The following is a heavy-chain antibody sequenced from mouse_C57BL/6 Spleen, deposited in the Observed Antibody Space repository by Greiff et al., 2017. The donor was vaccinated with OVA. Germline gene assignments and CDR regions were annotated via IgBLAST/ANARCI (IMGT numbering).Heavy chain of an antibody. D-gene: IGHD3-2*01. V-gene: IGHV1-72*01. CDR3: ARSSRQLSYYAMDY. CDR2: IDPNSGGT. Sequence: QVQLLQPGAELVKPGASVKLSCKASGYTFTSYRMHWVKQRPGRGLEWIGRIDPNSGGTKYNEKFKSKATLTVDKPSSKAYMQLSSQTSEDSAVYYWARSSRQLSYYAMDYWGQGTTVTVSS. CDR1: GYTFTSYR. J-gene: IGHJ4*01.